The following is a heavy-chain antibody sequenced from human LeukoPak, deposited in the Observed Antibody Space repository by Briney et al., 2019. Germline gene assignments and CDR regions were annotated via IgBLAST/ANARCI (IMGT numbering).Heavy chain of an antibody. Sequence: PGGSLRLSCAASGFTVSSNYMSWVRQAPGKGLEWVSVIYSGGSTYYADSVKGRFTISRDNAQNTLYLQMNSLRAEDTAVYYCASDRVLGSGSLDNWGQGTLVTVSS. CDR2: IYSGGST. V-gene: IGHV3-66*01. CDR1: GFTVSSNY. D-gene: IGHD3-10*01. J-gene: IGHJ4*02. CDR3: ASDRVLGSGSLDN.